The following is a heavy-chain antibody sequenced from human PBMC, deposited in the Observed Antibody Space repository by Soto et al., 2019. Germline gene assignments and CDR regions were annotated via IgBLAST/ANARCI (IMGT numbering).Heavy chain of an antibody. CDR2: IYYSGST. Sequence: PSETLSLTCTVSGGYISRYYWSWIRQHPGKGLEWIGYIYYSGSTYYNPSLKSRVTISVDTSKNQFSLKLTSVTAADTAVYYCARDLWGYCGTDCYPLDVWGQGTTVTVSS. CDR1: GGYISRYY. CDR3: ARDLWGYCGTDCYPLDV. V-gene: IGHV4-31*03. D-gene: IGHD2-21*02. J-gene: IGHJ6*02.